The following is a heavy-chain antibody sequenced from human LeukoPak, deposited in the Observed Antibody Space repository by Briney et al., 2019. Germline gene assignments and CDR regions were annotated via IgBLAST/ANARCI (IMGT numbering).Heavy chain of an antibody. CDR3: ARDFFVPGIGAPFDP. CDR2: IIPILGIA. J-gene: IGHJ5*02. V-gene: IGHV1-69*04. D-gene: IGHD1-14*01. CDR1: GGTFSSYT. Sequence: ASVKVSCKASGGTFSSYTISWVRQAPGQGLEWMGRIIPILGIANYAQKFQGRVTITADKSASTAYMELRSLRSDDTAVYYCARDFFVPGIGAPFDPWGQGTLVTVSS.